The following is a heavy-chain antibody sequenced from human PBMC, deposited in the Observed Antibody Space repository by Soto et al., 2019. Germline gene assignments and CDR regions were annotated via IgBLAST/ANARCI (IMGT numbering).Heavy chain of an antibody. Sequence: ASVKVSCKASGYTFTRSGISWVRQAPGQGLEWMGWISTYNGNTNYAQTFQDRVTITTDTSTSTVYMEVRSLRSEDTAVYFCASGIQLWLRRINNGYSGWGQGTLVTVS. CDR1: GYTFTRSG. CDR3: ASGIQLWLRRINNGYSG. V-gene: IGHV1-18*01. J-gene: IGHJ4*02. CDR2: ISTYNGNT. D-gene: IGHD5-18*01.